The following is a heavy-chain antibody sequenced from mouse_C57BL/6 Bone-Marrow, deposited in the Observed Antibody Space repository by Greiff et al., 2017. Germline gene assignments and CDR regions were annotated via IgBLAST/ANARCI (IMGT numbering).Heavy chain of an antibody. J-gene: IGHJ2*01. D-gene: IGHD2-12*01. V-gene: IGHV14-4*01. CDR2: LDPENGDT. Sequence: EVNVVESGAELVRPGASVKLSCTASGFNIKDAYMHWVKQRPDQGLEWIGWLDPENGDTEYASKFQGKATITADTSSNTAYLQLSSLTSEDTAVYYCTTYLYSPFDYWGQGTTLTVSS. CDR3: TTYLYSPFDY. CDR1: GFNIKDAY.